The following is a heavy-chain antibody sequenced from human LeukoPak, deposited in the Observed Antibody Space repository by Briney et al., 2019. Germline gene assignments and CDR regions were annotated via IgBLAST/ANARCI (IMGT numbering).Heavy chain of an antibody. D-gene: IGHD6-13*01. CDR3: QVAAAGSGY. CDR1: GFTFSNAW. Sequence: PGGSLRLSCAASGFTFSNAWMSWVRQAPGKGLEWVGRTKSKTDGGTTDYAAPVKGRFTISRDDSKNTLYLQMNSLKTEDTAVYYCQVAAAGSGYWGQGTLVTVSS. J-gene: IGHJ4*02. CDR2: TKSKTDGGTT. V-gene: IGHV3-15*01.